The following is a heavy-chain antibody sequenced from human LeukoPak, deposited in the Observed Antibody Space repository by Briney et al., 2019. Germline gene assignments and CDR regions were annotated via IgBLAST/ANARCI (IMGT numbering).Heavy chain of an antibody. J-gene: IGHJ5*02. V-gene: IGHV4-61*02. CDR1: GGSISSGSYY. Sequence: PSETLSLTCTVSGGSISSGSYYWSWIRQPAGKGLEWIGRIYTSGSTNYNPSLKSRVTISVDTSKNQFSLKLSSVTAADTAVYYCARARRWNAAVEGWWFDPWGQGTLVTVST. D-gene: IGHD1-1*01. CDR3: ARARRWNAAVEGWWFDP. CDR2: IYTSGST.